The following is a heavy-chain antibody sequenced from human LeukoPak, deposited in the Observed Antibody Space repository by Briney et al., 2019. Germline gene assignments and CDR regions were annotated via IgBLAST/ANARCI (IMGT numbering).Heavy chain of an antibody. CDR1: GYTSTSYD. D-gene: IGHD6-13*01. Sequence: ASVKVSCQASGYTSTSYDINWVRQATGQGLEWMGWMNPNSGNTGYAQKFQGRVTMTRTTSISTAYMELSSLRSEDTAVYYCTRVGPTAGIANQHWGQGTLVTVSS. V-gene: IGHV1-8*01. J-gene: IGHJ1*01. CDR2: MNPNSGNT. CDR3: TRVGPTAGIANQH.